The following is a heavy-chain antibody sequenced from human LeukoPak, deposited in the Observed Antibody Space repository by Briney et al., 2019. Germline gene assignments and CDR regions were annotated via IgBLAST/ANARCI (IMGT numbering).Heavy chain of an antibody. J-gene: IGHJ5*02. CDR1: GGSIGSYY. D-gene: IGHD3-10*01. CDR2: IYYSGST. CDR3: ARGSYGSGSYLGLNWFDP. V-gene: IGHV4-59*01. Sequence: SETLSLTCTVSGGSIGSYYWSWIRQPPGKGLEWIGYIYYSGSTNYNPSLKSRVTISVDTSKNQFSLKLSSVTAADTAVYYCARGSYGSGSYLGLNWFDPWGQGTLVTVSS.